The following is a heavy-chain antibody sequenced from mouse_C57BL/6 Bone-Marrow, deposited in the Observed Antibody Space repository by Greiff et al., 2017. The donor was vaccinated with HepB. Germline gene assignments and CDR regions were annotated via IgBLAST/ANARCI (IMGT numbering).Heavy chain of an antibody. Sequence: EVKLMESGEGLVKPGGSLKLSCAASGFTFSSYAMSWVRQTPEKRLEWVAYISSGGDYIYYADTVKVRFTISRDNARNTLYLQMSSLKSEDTAMYYCTATVVAEEFAYWGQGTLVTVSA. CDR3: TATVVAEEFAY. CDR2: ISSGGDYI. J-gene: IGHJ3*01. CDR1: GFTFSSYA. V-gene: IGHV5-9-1*02. D-gene: IGHD1-1*01.